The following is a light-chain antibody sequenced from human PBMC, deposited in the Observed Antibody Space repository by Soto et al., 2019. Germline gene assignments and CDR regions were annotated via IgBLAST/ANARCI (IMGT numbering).Light chain of an antibody. CDR2: SNN. CDR1: ISNIGSNT. V-gene: IGLV1-44*01. J-gene: IGLJ1*01. CDR3: AAWDDSLNAFYV. Sequence: QSALTQPPSASGTPGQRVTISCSGSISNIGSNTVNWYQQLPGTAPKLLIYSNNQRPSGVPDRFSGSKSGTSASLAISGLQSEDEADYYCAAWDDSLNAFYVFGTGTKVTVL.